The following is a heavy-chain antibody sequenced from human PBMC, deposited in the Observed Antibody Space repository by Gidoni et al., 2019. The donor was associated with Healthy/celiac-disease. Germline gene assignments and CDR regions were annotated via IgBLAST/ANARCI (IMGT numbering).Heavy chain of an antibody. J-gene: IGHJ6*02. CDR1: GGSFSGYY. D-gene: IGHD3-10*01. CDR3: ARARFGELSYYYYGMDV. V-gene: IGHV4-34*01. Sequence: QVQLEQWGEGLLKPSETRSLTCAVYGGSFSGYYWSWLRQTPGRGLEWTGEINHSGSTNYNPSLTSRVTISVDTSKNQFSLKLSSVTAADTAVYSCARARFGELSYYYYGMDVWGQGTTVTVSS. CDR2: INHSGST.